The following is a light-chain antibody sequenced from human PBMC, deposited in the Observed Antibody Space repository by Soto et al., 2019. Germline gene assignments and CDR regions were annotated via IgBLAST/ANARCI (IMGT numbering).Light chain of an antibody. CDR1: QGISNY. CDR2: TAS. Sequence: DIQMTQSPSSLSASVGDRVTITCRASQGISNYLAWYQQKPGKVPKLLIYTASTLQSGVPSRFSGSGSGTDFTLTISSLQPEDVATYYCQKYNSAPRLTFGGGTKVEIK. CDR3: QKYNSAPRLT. V-gene: IGKV1-27*01. J-gene: IGKJ4*01.